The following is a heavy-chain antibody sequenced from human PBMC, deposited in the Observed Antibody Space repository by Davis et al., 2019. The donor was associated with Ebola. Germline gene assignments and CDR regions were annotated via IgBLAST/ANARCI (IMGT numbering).Heavy chain of an antibody. CDR2: ISSTSAYR. D-gene: IGHD5-24*01. Sequence: SLKISCTASGFLFSDYYMSWIRQAPGKGPEWLSFISSTSAYRDSAEFVKGRFTISRDNAKNSLYLQMNSLRVEDTAVYYCARVRDGYNYDAFNIWGQGTMVTVSS. V-gene: IGHV3-11*06. CDR1: GFLFSDYY. CDR3: ARVRDGYNYDAFNI. J-gene: IGHJ3*02.